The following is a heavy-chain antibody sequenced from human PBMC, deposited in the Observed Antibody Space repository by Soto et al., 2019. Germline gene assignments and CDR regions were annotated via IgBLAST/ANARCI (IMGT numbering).Heavy chain of an antibody. J-gene: IGHJ4*02. CDR3: ARDRPGSQHYFDY. CDR1: GGSISSGGYY. D-gene: IGHD3-10*01. Sequence: PSETLSLTCTVSGGSISSGGYYWSWIRQHPGKGLEWIGYIYYSGSTYYNPSLKSRVTISRDNAKNTLYLQMNSLRAEDTAVYYCARDRPGSQHYFDYWGPGNMVTVSS. V-gene: IGHV4-31*03. CDR2: IYYSGST.